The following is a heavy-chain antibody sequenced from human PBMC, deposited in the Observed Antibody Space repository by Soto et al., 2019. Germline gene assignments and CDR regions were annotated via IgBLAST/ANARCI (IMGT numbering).Heavy chain of an antibody. V-gene: IGHV4-34*01. D-gene: IGHD6-13*01. CDR1: GGSFSGYY. Sequence: SENLSLTCAVYGGSFSGYYWSWIRQPPGKGLEWIGEINHSGSTNYNPSLKSRVTISVDTSKNQFSLKLSSVTAADTAVYYCARGRDRGAIRQQLVRFHYYYMDVWGKGTTVTVSS. J-gene: IGHJ6*03. CDR3: ARGRDRGAIRQQLVRFHYYYMDV. CDR2: INHSGST.